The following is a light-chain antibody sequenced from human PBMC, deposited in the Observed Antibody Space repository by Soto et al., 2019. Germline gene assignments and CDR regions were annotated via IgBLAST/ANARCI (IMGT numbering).Light chain of an antibody. CDR1: QSVGNN. J-gene: IGKJ4*01. CDR3: QQYGDWPLT. Sequence: EIVLTQSPATLSVSQGERATLSCRASQSVGNNFAWYQQKPGQAPRLLIFATSTRATGVPARFSGSGSGTEFTLTISSLQSEDFAVYYCQQYGDWPLTFGGGAKVEI. V-gene: IGKV3-15*01. CDR2: ATS.